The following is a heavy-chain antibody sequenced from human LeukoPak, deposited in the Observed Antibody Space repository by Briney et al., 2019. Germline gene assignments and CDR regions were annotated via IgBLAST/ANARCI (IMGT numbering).Heavy chain of an antibody. J-gene: IGHJ5*02. CDR1: GFTLSSYW. D-gene: IGHD4-17*01. Sequence: GSLRLSCAASGFTLSSYWMHWVRQVPGKGLVWVARINTYGTSTTYGDSVEGRFTISRDNAKNTLYLEMNSLRDDDTAVYYCARGSTTVTTKDWFDPWGQGTQVTVSS. CDR2: INTYGTST. V-gene: IGHV3-74*03. CDR3: ARGSTTVTTKDWFDP.